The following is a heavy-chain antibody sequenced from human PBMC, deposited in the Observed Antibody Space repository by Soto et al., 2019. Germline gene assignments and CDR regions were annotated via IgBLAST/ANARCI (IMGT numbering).Heavy chain of an antibody. Sequence: QLQLQESGPGLVKPSETLSLTCTVSGGSISSSSYYWGWIRPPPGKGLEWIGSIYYSGSTYYNPSLKSRVTISVDTSKNQFSLKLSSVTAADTAVYYCARLRYNWNEGWFDPWGQGTLVTVSS. CDR2: IYYSGST. CDR3: ARLRYNWNEGWFDP. J-gene: IGHJ5*02. D-gene: IGHD1-1*01. CDR1: GGSISSSSYY. V-gene: IGHV4-39*01.